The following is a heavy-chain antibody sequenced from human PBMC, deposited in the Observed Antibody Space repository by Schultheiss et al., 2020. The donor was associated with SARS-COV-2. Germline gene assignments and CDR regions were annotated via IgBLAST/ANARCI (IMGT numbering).Heavy chain of an antibody. D-gene: IGHD3-22*01. CDR1: GFTFSSYS. J-gene: IGHJ6*02. CDR3: ARAKTDYYDSSGLDYYYYYGMDV. CDR2: ISSSSSYI. V-gene: IGHV3-21*04. Sequence: GGSLRLSCAASGFTFSSYSMNWVRQAPGKGLEWVSSISSSSSYIYYADSVKGRFTISRDNSKNTLYLQMNSLRAEDTAVYYCARAKTDYYDSSGLDYYYYYGMDVWGQGTTVTVSS.